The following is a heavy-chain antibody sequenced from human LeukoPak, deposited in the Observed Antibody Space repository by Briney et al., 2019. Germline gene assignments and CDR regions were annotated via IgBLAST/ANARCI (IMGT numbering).Heavy chain of an antibody. D-gene: IGHD3-22*01. Sequence: GGSLRLSCAASGFTVGSNYMSWVRQAPGKGLEWVSIIHSGGSTYYADSVRGRFTISRDNSKNTLYLQMNSLRAEDTAMYYCARAPTYDSSGYPDYWGQGTLVTVSS. CDR3: ARAPTYDSSGYPDY. J-gene: IGHJ4*02. CDR1: GFTVGSNY. V-gene: IGHV3-53*01. CDR2: IHSGGST.